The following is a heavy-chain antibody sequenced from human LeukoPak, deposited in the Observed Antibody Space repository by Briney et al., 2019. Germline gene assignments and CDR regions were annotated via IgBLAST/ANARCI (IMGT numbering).Heavy chain of an antibody. CDR3: ARVDYDSSGYYFDY. CDR2: VSYIGTT. J-gene: IGHJ4*02. V-gene: IGHV4-59*12. CDR1: GGSISNYY. Sequence: SETLSLTCTVSGGSISNYYWSWIRQPPGKGLEWIGYVSYIGTTNYNPSLKSRVTISVDTSKNQFSLKLSSVTAADTAVYYCARVDYDSSGYYFDYWGQGTLVTVSS. D-gene: IGHD3-22*01.